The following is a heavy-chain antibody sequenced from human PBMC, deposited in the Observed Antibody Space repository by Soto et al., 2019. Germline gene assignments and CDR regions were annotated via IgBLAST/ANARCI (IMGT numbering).Heavy chain of an antibody. CDR3: AKDLVPAAMRFNYYGMDV. Sequence: QVQLVESGGGVVQPGRSLRLSCAASGFTFSSYGMHWVRQAPGKGLEWVAVISYDGSNKYYADSVKGRFTISRDNSKNTLYLQMNSLRAEATAVYYCAKDLVPAAMRFNYYGMDVWGQGTTVTVSS. CDR2: ISYDGSNK. V-gene: IGHV3-30*18. J-gene: IGHJ6*02. CDR1: GFTFSSYG. D-gene: IGHD2-2*01.